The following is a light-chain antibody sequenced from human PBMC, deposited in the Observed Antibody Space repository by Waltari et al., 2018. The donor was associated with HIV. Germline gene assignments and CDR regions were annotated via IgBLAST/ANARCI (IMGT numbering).Light chain of an antibody. J-gene: IGLJ2*01. Sequence: QSALTQPASVSGSPGQSITISCTGTSSDAGCYNYVSWYQQHPGKAPKLMIYEVSNRPSGVSNRFSGSKSGNTASLTISGLQAEDEADYYCSSYTSSSTRVFGGGTKLTVL. CDR3: SSYTSSSTRV. CDR1: SSDAGCYNY. CDR2: EVS. V-gene: IGLV2-14*01.